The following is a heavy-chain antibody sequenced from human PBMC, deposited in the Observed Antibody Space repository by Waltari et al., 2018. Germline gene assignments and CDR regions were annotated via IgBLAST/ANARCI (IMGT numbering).Heavy chain of an antibody. CDR3: ARLRAVAGTDY. V-gene: IGHV4-39*07. J-gene: IGHJ4*02. Sequence: QLQLQESGPGLVKPSETLSLTCTVSGGSISSSSYYWGWIRQPPGKGLEWIGSMDYSGSTYYNPSLKSRVTISVDTSKNQFSLKLSSVTAADTAVYYCARLRAVAGTDYWGQGTLVTVSS. D-gene: IGHD6-19*01. CDR2: MDYSGST. CDR1: GGSISSSSYY.